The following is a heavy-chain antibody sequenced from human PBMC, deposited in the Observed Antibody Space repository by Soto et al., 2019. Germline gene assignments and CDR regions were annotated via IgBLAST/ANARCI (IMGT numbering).Heavy chain of an antibody. CDR2: IYYSGST. CDR3: ARVKYSSSFSHYYYGMDV. Sequence: SETLSLTCTVSGGSISSGDYYWSWIRQPPGKGPEWIGYIYYSGSTYYNPSLKSRVTISVDTSKNQFSLKLSSVTAADTAVYYCARVKYSSSFSHYYYGMDVWGQGTTVTVS. CDR1: GGSISSGDYY. D-gene: IGHD6-6*01. J-gene: IGHJ6*02. V-gene: IGHV4-30-4*01.